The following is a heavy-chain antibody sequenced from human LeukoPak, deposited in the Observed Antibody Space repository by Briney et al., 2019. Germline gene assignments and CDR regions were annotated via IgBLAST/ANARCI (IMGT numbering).Heavy chain of an antibody. Sequence: SETLSLTCTVSGGSISSGSYYWSWIRQPAGEGLEWIGRIYTSGSTNYNPSLKSRVTISVDTSKNQFSLKLSSVTAADTAVYYCAREVFYDYGDRFDYWGQGTLVTVSS. J-gene: IGHJ4*02. V-gene: IGHV4-61*02. CDR3: AREVFYDYGDRFDY. CDR2: IYTSGST. D-gene: IGHD4-17*01. CDR1: GGSISSGSYY.